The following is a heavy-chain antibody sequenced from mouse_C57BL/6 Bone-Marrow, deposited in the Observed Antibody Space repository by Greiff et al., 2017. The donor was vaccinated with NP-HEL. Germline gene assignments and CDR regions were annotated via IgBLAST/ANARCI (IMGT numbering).Heavy chain of an antibody. V-gene: IGHV1-54*01. CDR1: GYAFTNYL. CDR2: INPGSGGT. Sequence: VQLQQSGAELVRPGTSVKVSCKASGYAFTNYLIEWVKQRPGQGLEWIGVINPGSGGTNYNEKFKGKATLTADKSSSTAYMQLSSLTSEDSAVYFCARSGSSYRYFDYWGQGTTLTVSS. CDR3: ARSGSSYRYFDY. D-gene: IGHD1-1*01. J-gene: IGHJ2*01.